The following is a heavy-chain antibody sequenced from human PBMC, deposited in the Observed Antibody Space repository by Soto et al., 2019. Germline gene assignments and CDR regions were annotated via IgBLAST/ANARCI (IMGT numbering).Heavy chain of an antibody. CDR3: ARHLFLDCSSTSCYTGDYFDY. Sequence: PSETLSLTCTVSGGSISSSSYYWGWIRQPPGKGLEWIGSIYYSGSTYYNPSLKSRVTISVDTSKNQFSLKLSSVTAADTAVYYCARHLFLDCSSTSCYTGDYFDYWGRGTLVTVSS. CDR2: IYYSGST. V-gene: IGHV4-39*01. D-gene: IGHD2-2*02. J-gene: IGHJ4*02. CDR1: GGSISSSSYY.